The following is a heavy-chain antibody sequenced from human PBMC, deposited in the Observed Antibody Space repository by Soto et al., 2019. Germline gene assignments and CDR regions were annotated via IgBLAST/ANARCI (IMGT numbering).Heavy chain of an antibody. Sequence: QVQLVQSGTEVEKPGASVMVSCKASGYTFTTYAINWVRQAPGQGLEWMGWISAYSVNPNYAQKLQGRLTMTTDTSTNTAYMELRSLRSDDTAVYCCARAGYYSGSGNYDAFDIWGQGTMVTVSS. D-gene: IGHD3-10*01. V-gene: IGHV1-18*01. CDR3: ARAGYYSGSGNYDAFDI. CDR2: ISAYSVNP. CDR1: GYTFTTYA. J-gene: IGHJ3*02.